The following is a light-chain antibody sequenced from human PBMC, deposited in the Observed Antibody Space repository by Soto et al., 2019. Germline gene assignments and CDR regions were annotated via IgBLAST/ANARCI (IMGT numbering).Light chain of an antibody. Sequence: EIVLTQSPGTLSLSPGERATLSCRAGQSVSSSYLAWYQQKPGQAPRLLIYGASTRAAGIPARFSGSGSGTEFTLIISSLQSEDFAVYYCQDYSDWPTWTFGQGTKVDIK. CDR1: QSVSSSY. CDR2: GAS. J-gene: IGKJ1*01. CDR3: QDYSDWPTWT. V-gene: IGKV3-15*01.